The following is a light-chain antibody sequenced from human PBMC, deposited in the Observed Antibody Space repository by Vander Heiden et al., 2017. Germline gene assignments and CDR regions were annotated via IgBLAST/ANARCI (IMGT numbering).Light chain of an antibody. V-gene: IGKV1-13*02. CDR2: DAT. Sequence: PLTQSPASLSASVGDRVILTCRASQGISTALTWYQQRPGKPPTFLISDATTLEAGVPSRFSGSGSGTDFTLTISSLQPEDYATYYCQQFNAYPLTFGGGTKVEIK. CDR1: QGISTA. J-gene: IGKJ4*01. CDR3: QQFNAYPLT.